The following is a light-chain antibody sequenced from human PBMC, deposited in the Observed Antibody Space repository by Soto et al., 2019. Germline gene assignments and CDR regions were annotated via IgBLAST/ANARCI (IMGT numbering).Light chain of an antibody. J-gene: IGKJ1*01. CDR1: QSVSSSY. CDR3: QQYGSSPRT. Sequence: EIVLTQSPGTLSLSPGERATLSCRASQSVSSSYLAWYQQTPGHAPRLLIYGASSRATGIPERCSGSGSGTDFTLTISSLEPEDYAVYYCQQYGSSPRTFGQGTKVEIK. CDR2: GAS. V-gene: IGKV3-20*01.